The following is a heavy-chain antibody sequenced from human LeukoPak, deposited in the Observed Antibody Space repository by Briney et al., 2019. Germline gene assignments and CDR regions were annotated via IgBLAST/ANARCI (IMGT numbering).Heavy chain of an antibody. J-gene: IGHJ6*03. Sequence: GSLRLSCAASGFTFSSYGMHWVRQAPGKGLEWVAFIRYDGSNKYYADSVKGRFTISRDNSKNTLYLQMNSLRAEDTAVYYCAKGSKEVLFTRDHCMDVWGKGTTVTISS. D-gene: IGHD3-3*01. CDR3: AKGSKEVLFTRDHCMDV. CDR1: GFTFSSYG. CDR2: IRYDGSNK. V-gene: IGHV3-30*02.